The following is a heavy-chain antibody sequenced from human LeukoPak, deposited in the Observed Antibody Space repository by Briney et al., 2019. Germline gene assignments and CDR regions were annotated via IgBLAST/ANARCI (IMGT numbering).Heavy chain of an antibody. CDR2: IYYSGST. V-gene: IGHV4-59*01. CDR3: ARVGLLERRRVGFYYMDV. D-gene: IGHD1-1*01. J-gene: IGHJ6*03. Sequence: SETLSLTCTVSGGSISSYYWSWIRQPPGKGLEWIGYIYYSGSTNYNPSLKSRVTISVDTSKNQFSLKLSSVTAADTAVYYCARVGLLERRRVGFYYMDVWGKGTTVTISS. CDR1: GGSISSYY.